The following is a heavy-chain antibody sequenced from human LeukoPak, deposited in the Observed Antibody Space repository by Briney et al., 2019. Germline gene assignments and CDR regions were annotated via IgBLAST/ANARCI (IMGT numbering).Heavy chain of an antibody. V-gene: IGHV3-30*02. J-gene: IGHJ3*02. D-gene: IGHD3-10*01. CDR3: ARDGVLLWFGESTSHAFDI. Sequence: GGSLRLSCAASGFTFSSYGMHWVRQAPGKGLEWVAFIRYDGSNKYYADSVKGRFTISRDNSKNTLYLQMNSLRAEDTAVYYCARDGVLLWFGESTSHAFDIWGQGTMVTVSS. CDR1: GFTFSSYG. CDR2: IRYDGSNK.